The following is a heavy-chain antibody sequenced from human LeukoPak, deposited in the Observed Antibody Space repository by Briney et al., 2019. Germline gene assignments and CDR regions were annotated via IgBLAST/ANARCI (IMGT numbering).Heavy chain of an antibody. D-gene: IGHD1-26*01. CDR1: GGSFSGYY. Sequence: SETLSLTCAVYGGSFSGYYWSWIRQPPGKGLEWIGSIYYSGSTYYNPSLKSRVTISVDTSKNQFSLKLSSVTAADTAVYYCATPGIVGASGVDYWGQGTLVTVSS. V-gene: IGHV4-34*01. CDR3: ATPGIVGASGVDY. CDR2: IYYSGST. J-gene: IGHJ4*02.